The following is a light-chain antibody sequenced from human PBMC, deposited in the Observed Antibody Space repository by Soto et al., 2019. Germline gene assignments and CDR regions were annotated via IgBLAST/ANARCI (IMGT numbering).Light chain of an antibody. CDR3: QQRSDWPPLT. V-gene: IGKV3-11*01. Sequence: EIVLTQSPATLSLSPGERATLSCRASQSVSSYLAWYQQKPGQAPRLLIYDASNRATGIPARFSGSGSGTDFTLTISSLEPEDGAVYYCQQRSDWPPLTFGGGTKVEIK. J-gene: IGKJ4*01. CDR2: DAS. CDR1: QSVSSY.